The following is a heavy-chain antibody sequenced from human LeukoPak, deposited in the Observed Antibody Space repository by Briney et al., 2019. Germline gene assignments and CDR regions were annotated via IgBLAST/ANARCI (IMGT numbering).Heavy chain of an antibody. D-gene: IGHD6-13*01. V-gene: IGHV4-31*03. CDR2: IYYSGST. CDR1: GGSISSGGYY. Sequence: SETLSLTCTVSGGSISSGGYYWSWIRQHPGKGLEWIGYIYYSGSTYYNPSLKSRVTISVDTSKKQFSLKLSSVTAADTAVYYCARGVIDMCSSSWYGQNWFDPWGQGTLVTVSS. J-gene: IGHJ5*02. CDR3: ARGVIDMCSSSWYGQNWFDP.